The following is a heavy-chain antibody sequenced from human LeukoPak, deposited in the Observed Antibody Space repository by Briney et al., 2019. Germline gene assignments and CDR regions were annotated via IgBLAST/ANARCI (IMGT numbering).Heavy chain of an antibody. CDR3: AKERIVVVIPPGFFFDY. CDR2: ISGSGGST. D-gene: IGHD3-22*01. CDR1: GFTFSSYG. J-gene: IGHJ4*02. Sequence: GGSLRLSCAASGFTFSSYGMSWVRQAPGKGLEWVSAISGSGGSTYYADSVKGRFTISRDNSKNTLYLQMNSLRAEDTAVYYCAKERIVVVIPPGFFFDYWGQGTLVTVSS. V-gene: IGHV3-23*01.